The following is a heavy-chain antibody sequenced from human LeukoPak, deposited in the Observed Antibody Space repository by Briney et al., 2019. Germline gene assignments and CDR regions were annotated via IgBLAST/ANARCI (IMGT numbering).Heavy chain of an antibody. CDR1: GFTFSSYS. V-gene: IGHV3-48*04. J-gene: IGHJ5*02. D-gene: IGHD6-6*01. Sequence: GGSLRLSCAASGFTFSSYSMNWVRQAPGKGLEWVSYISSSSSTIYYADSVKGRFTISRDNAKNTLYLQMNSLRAEDTAVYYCARDLYSSSSLQNWFDPWAREPWSPSPQ. CDR2: ISSSSSTI. CDR3: ARDLYSSSSLQNWFDP.